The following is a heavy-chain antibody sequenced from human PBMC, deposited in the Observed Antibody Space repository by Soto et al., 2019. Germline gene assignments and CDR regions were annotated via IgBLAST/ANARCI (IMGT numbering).Heavy chain of an antibody. Sequence: QVQLQESGPGLVKPSGTLSLTCAVSGGSISSSNWWSWVRQPPGKGLEWIGEIYHSGSTNYTPSLKSLVTISVDKSMTQFSLKLSSVTAADTAVYYCARAIAAAGTTGWFYPWGPGTLVTVSS. D-gene: IGHD6-13*01. J-gene: IGHJ5*02. V-gene: IGHV4-4*02. CDR1: GGSISSSNW. CDR3: ARAIAAAGTTGWFYP. CDR2: IYHSGST.